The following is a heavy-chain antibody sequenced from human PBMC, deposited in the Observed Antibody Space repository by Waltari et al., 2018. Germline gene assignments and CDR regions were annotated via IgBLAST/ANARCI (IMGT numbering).Heavy chain of an antibody. J-gene: IGHJ3*02. CDR2: IYYSGST. Sequence: QLQLQESGPGLVKPSETLSLTCTVSGGSISSSSYYWGWIRQPPGKGLEWIGSIYYSGSTYYNPSLKSRVTISVDTSKNQFSLKLSSVTAADTAVYYCARNLALWIHGGPFDIWGQGTMVTVSS. CDR1: GGSISSSSYY. V-gene: IGHV4-39*01. CDR3: ARNLALWIHGGPFDI. D-gene: IGHD5-18*01.